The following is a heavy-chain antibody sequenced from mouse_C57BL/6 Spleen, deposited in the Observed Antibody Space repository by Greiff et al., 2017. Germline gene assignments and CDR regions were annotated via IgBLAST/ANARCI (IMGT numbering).Heavy chain of an antibody. Sequence: EVQRVESGGDLVKPGGSLKLSCAASGFTFSSYGMSWVRQTPDKRLEWVATIRSGGSYTYYPDSVKGRFTISRDNAKNTLYLQMSSLKSEDTAMYYCARHVERDYLYAMDYWGQGTSVTVSS. CDR3: ARHVERDYLYAMDY. CDR2: IRSGGSYT. D-gene: IGHD2-4*01. V-gene: IGHV5-6*01. CDR1: GFTFSSYG. J-gene: IGHJ4*01.